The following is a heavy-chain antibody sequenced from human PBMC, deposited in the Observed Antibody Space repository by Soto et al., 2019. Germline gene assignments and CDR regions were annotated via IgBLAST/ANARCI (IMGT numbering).Heavy chain of an antibody. D-gene: IGHD6-6*01. CDR1: GYTFTSYG. V-gene: IGHV1-18*01. Sequence: GASVKVSCKASGYTFTSYGISWVRQAPGQGLEWMGWISTYNGDTNYAQQLQGRVTMTTDTSTSTAYMELRSLRSDDTAVYYRARKYSSSSWFDPWGQGTLVTVSS. CDR3: ARKYSSSSWFDP. J-gene: IGHJ5*02. CDR2: ISTYNGDT.